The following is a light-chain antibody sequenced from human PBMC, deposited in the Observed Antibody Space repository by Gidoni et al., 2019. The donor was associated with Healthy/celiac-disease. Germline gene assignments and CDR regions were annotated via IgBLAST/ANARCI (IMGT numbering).Light chain of an antibody. V-gene: IGKV3-15*01. Sequence: EIVLTQSPATLSVSPGERATISCRASQSVSSNFAWYQQKPGQAPRLLIYGASTRATGIPARFSGSGSGTEFTLTISSLQSEDFAVYYCQQYNNWPRGTFGQGTKVEIK. J-gene: IGKJ1*01. CDR1: QSVSSN. CDR2: GAS. CDR3: QQYNNWPRGT.